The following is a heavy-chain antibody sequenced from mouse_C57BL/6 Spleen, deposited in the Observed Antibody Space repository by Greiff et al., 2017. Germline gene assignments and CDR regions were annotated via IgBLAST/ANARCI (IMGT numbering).Heavy chain of an antibody. J-gene: IGHJ4*01. CDR1: GFNIKDDY. D-gene: IGHD2-3*01. Sequence: SGAELVRPGASVKLSCTASGFNIKDDYMHWVKQRPEQGLEWIGWIDPENGDTEYASKFQGKATITADTSSNTAYLQLSSLTSEDTAVYYCTTDGYLPYAMDYWGQGTSVTVSS. CDR3: TTDGYLPYAMDY. V-gene: IGHV14-4*01. CDR2: IDPENGDT.